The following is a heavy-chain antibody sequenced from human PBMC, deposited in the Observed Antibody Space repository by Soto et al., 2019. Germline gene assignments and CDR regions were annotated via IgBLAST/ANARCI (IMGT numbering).Heavy chain of an antibody. CDR2: ISAYNGNT. CDR1: GYTFTSYG. CDR3: ASRSKYGYYYYMDV. D-gene: IGHD2-2*01. J-gene: IGHJ6*03. Sequence: ASVKVSCKASGYTFTSYGISWVRQAPGQGLEWMGWISAYNGNTNYAQKLQGRVTMTTDTSTGTAYMELRSLRSDDTAVYYCASRSKYGYYYYMDVWGKGTTVTVSS. V-gene: IGHV1-18*01.